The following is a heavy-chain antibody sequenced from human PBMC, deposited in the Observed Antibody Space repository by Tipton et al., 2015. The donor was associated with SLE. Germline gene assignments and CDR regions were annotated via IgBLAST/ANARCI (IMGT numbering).Heavy chain of an antibody. Sequence: TLSLTCAVSGGSISSGGYSWSWIRQPPGKGLEWIGYIYHSGSTYYNPSLKSRVTISVDRSKNQFSLKLSSVTAADTAVYYCARDLGGVVVAAYDYWGQGTLVTVSS. CDR1: GGSISSGGYS. J-gene: IGHJ4*02. V-gene: IGHV4-30-2*01. D-gene: IGHD2-15*01. CDR2: IYHSGST. CDR3: ARDLGGVVVAAYDY.